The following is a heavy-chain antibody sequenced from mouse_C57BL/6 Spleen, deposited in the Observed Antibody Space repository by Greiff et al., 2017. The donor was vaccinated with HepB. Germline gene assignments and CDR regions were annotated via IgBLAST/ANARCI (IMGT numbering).Heavy chain of an antibody. Sequence: QVQLQQPGAELVKPGASVKLSCKASGYTFTSYWMHWVKQRPGQGLEWIGMIHPNSGSTNYNEKFKSKATLTVDKSSSTAYMQLSSLTSEDSAVYYCAREDSRYDYDRYFDVWGTGTTVTVSS. V-gene: IGHV1-64*01. J-gene: IGHJ1*03. CDR1: GYTFTSYW. CDR3: AREDSRYDYDRYFDV. CDR2: IHPNSGST. D-gene: IGHD2-4*01.